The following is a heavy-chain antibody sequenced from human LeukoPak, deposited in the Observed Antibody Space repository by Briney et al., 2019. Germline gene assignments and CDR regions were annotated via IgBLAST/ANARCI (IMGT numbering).Heavy chain of an antibody. CDR1: GFILSSYV. V-gene: IGHV3-23*01. Sequence: GGSLRLSCATSGFILSSYVMSWVRQAPGKGLEWVSGISSSGGSTYYADFVKGRFTISRDNSKNTLYLQMNSLRAEDTAVYFCAKGERSGDYYKDSFDFWGQGTLVTVSS. D-gene: IGHD1-26*01. J-gene: IGHJ4*02. CDR2: ISSSGGST. CDR3: AKGERSGDYYKDSFDF.